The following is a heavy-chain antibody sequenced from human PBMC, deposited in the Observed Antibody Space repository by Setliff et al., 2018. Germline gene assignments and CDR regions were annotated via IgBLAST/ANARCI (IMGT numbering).Heavy chain of an antibody. Sequence: SETLSLTCAPSGGTFTYYYWTWIRQPPGKGLEWIGEINHSGTTNYNPSLRSRVTISIDSSRFQFSLNLRSVTAADTAVYYCARLMVAPRIVFDYWGLGSLVTVSS. CDR3: ARLMVAPRIVFDY. CDR2: INHSGTT. V-gene: IGHV4-34*01. J-gene: IGHJ4*02. D-gene: IGHD3-10*01. CDR1: GGTFTYYY.